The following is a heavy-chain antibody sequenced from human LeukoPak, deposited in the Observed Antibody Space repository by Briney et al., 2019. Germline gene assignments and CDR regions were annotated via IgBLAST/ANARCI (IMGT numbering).Heavy chain of an antibody. CDR2: ISYDISTK. J-gene: IGHJ4*02. Sequence: GGSLRLSCAASGFTFNTFTMHWVRQAPGKGLEWVALISYDISTKYYADSVEGRFTISRDNSKNTLYLQMNSLRAEDTAVYYCASEIIFGSFDYWGQGTLVTVSS. CDR1: GFTFNTFT. D-gene: IGHD3-3*01. V-gene: IGHV3-30*04. CDR3: ASEIIFGSFDY.